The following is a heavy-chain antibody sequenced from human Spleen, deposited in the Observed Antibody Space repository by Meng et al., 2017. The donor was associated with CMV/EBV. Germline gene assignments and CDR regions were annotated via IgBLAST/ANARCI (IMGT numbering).Heavy chain of an antibody. CDR2: IAYSGGT. D-gene: IGHD4-17*01. CDR3: ARQRDFGDHSFDF. J-gene: IGHJ4*02. CDR1: GGSITSGGYS. V-gene: IGHV4-31*02. Sequence: TVSGGSITSGGYSWNWIRQNPGRGLEWIGYIAYSGGTEYNPSLRTRLVISLDTSKSQFSLNLESVTAADTAVYYCARQRDFGDHSFDFWGQGTLVTVSS.